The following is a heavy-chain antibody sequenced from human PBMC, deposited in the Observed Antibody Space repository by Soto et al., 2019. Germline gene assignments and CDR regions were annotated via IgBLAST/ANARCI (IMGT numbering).Heavy chain of an antibody. CDR2: LWYDGRSE. CDR3: ARGTATDGLDS. CDR1: GFTFSSYG. J-gene: IGHJ5*01. D-gene: IGHD2-21*02. V-gene: IGHV3-33*01. Sequence: GGSLRLSCVASGFTFSSYGMHWVRQAPGKGLEWVAFLWYDGRSENYTDSVKGRFTISRDNSKNTLYLQMNSLRADDTAVYYCARGTATDGLDSWGQGTLVTVSS.